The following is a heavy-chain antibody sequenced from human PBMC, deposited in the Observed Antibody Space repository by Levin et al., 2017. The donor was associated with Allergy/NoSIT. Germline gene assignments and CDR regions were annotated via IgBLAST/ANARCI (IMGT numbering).Heavy chain of an antibody. CDR3: TRDVLPVTAS. CDR1: GFTFSSYW. CDR2: IKQDGSEK. D-gene: IGHD4-17*01. J-gene: IGHJ4*02. Sequence: SCAASGFTFSSYWMSWVRQAPGKGLEWVANIKQDGSEKNYVDSVKGRFIISRDNAKNSLYLQMNSLRAEDTAVYYCTRDVLPVTASWGQGTLVTVSS. V-gene: IGHV3-7*01.